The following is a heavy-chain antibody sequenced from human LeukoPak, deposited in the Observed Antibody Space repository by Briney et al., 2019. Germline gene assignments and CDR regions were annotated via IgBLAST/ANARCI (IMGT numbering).Heavy chain of an antibody. J-gene: IGHJ3*02. CDR3: ARAGDDAFDI. Sequence: PSETLSLTCAVYGGSFSGYYWSWIRQPPGKGLEWIGEINHSGSTNYNPSLKSRVTISVDTSTSTVYMELSSLRSEDTAVYYCARAGDDAFDIWGQGTMVTVSS. V-gene: IGHV4-34*01. CDR1: GGSFSGYY. CDR2: INHSGST.